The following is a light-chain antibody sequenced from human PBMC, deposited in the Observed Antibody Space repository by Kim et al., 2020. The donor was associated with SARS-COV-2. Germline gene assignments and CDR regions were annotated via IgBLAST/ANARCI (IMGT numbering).Light chain of an antibody. V-gene: IGKV3-15*01. CDR3: QQYNNWPLT. J-gene: IGKJ4*01. Sequence: EVVMTQSPATLSVSPGERATLSCRASQSISNNLAWYQQKPGQAPRLLVYGAFTRATGIPARFSGSGSGTEFTLIISSLQSADFAVYYCQQYNNWPLTFGGGTKVDIK. CDR2: GAF. CDR1: QSISNN.